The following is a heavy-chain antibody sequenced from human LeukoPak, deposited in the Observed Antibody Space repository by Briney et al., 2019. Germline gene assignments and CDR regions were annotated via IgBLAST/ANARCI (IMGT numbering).Heavy chain of an antibody. D-gene: IGHD2-2*01. J-gene: IGHJ4*02. Sequence: PGGSLRLSCAASGFTFSNYAMSWVRQAPGKGLEWVSAISGSSGSTYYAEALKGRFTISRDNSKDTLYLQMNSLRAEDTAVYYCAKGRCSSTSGNTAPFDYWGQGTLVTVSS. V-gene: IGHV3-23*01. CDR1: GFTFSNYA. CDR2: ISGSSGST. CDR3: AKGRCSSTSGNTAPFDY.